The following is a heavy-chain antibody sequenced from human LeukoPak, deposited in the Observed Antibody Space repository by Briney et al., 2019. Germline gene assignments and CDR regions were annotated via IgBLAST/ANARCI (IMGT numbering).Heavy chain of an antibody. J-gene: IGHJ4*02. Sequence: PGGSLRLSCAASGFTFSSNLMHWVRQGPGKGLVWVSHINSDGSTIKYADSVKGRFTISRDNAKNTLYLQMNSLRAEDTAVYICARDFSGAIDYWGQGTQVTVPS. D-gene: IGHD3-10*01. CDR2: INSDGSTI. CDR1: GFTFSSNL. CDR3: ARDFSGAIDY. V-gene: IGHV3-74*03.